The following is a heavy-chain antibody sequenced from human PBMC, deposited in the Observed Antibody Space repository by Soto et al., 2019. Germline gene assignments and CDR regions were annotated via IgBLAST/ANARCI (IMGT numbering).Heavy chain of an antibody. V-gene: IGHV4-30-4*01. CDR3: ARCIVGRTNWFDP. CDR1: GASINSGDCY. J-gene: IGHJ5*02. CDR2: IYYSGTT. D-gene: IGHD2-21*01. Sequence: SETLSLTCTVSGASINSGDCYWSWIRQPPGKGLEWIGYIYYSGTTYYNPSLKSRVTISVDTSKNQFSLKLTSVTAADTAGYYLARCIVGRTNWFDPWGQGTLVTVSS.